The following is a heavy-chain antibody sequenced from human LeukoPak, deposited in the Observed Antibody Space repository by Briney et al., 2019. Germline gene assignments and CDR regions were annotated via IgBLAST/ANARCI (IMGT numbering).Heavy chain of an antibody. J-gene: IGHJ6*03. V-gene: IGHV4-34*01. CDR3: ARSSARGRFRHDYMDV. Sequence: PGGSLRLSCAASGFTFDDYGMSWIRQPPGKGLEWIGEINHSGSTNYNPSLKSRVTISVDTSKNQFSLKLSSVTAADTAVYYCARSSARGRFRHDYMDVWGKGTTVTVSS. CDR2: INHSGST. CDR1: GFTFDDYG. D-gene: IGHD3-3*01.